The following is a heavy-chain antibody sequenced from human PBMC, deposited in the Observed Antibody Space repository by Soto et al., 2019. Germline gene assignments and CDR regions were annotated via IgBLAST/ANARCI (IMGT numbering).Heavy chain of an antibody. CDR2: IWYDGSNK. CDR3: ARDNSGWTPGY. D-gene: IGHD5-12*01. CDR1: GFTFSSYG. V-gene: IGHV3-33*01. Sequence: GGSLRLSCAASGFTFSSYGMHWVRQAPGKGLEWVAVIWYDGSNKYYADSVKGRFTISRDNSKNTLYLQMNSLRAEDTAVYYCARDNSGWTPGYWGQGTLVTVSS. J-gene: IGHJ4*02.